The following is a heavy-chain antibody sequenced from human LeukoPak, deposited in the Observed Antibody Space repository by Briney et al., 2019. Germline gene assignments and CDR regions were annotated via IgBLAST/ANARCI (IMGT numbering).Heavy chain of an antibody. CDR2: ISSTSSTI. V-gene: IGHV3-48*01. J-gene: IGHJ4*02. CDR3: ARDLLSPFLLSDY. Sequence: GGSLRLSCAASGFTFSSYSMNWVRQAPGKGLEWVSFISSTSSTIYYADSVKGRFTISRDNAKNSLYLQMSSLRAEDTALYYCARDLLSPFLLSDYWGQGTLVTVSS. D-gene: IGHD2/OR15-2a*01. CDR1: GFTFSSYS.